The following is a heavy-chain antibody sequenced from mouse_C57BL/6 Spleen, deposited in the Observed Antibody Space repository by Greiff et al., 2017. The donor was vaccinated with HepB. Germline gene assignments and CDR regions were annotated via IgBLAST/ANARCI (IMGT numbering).Heavy chain of an antibody. V-gene: IGHV1-26*01. CDR3: ARQVYYDSDGFAY. J-gene: IGHJ3*01. CDR2: INPNNGGT. D-gene: IGHD2-4*01. Sequence: EVQLQQSGPELVKPGASVKISCKASGYTFTDYYMNWVKQSHGKSLEWIGDINPNNGGTSYNQKFKGKATLTVDKSSSTAYMELRSLTSEDSAVYYCARQVYYDSDGFAYWGQGTLVTVSA. CDR1: GYTFTDYY.